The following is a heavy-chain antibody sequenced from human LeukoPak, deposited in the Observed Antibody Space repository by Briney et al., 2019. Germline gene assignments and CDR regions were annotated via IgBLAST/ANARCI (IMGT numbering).Heavy chain of an antibody. CDR3: ARVREYYDSSGPLDAFDI. D-gene: IGHD3-22*01. J-gene: IGHJ3*02. Sequence: SQTLSLTCAVSGDSVCSNSAAWNWIRQSPSRGLEWLGRTYYRSNWYNDYAVSVKSRITINPDTSKNQFSLQLNSVTPEDTAVYYCARVREYYDSSGPLDAFDIWGQGTMVTVSS. CDR2: TYYRSNWYN. CDR1: GDSVCSNSAA. V-gene: IGHV6-1*01.